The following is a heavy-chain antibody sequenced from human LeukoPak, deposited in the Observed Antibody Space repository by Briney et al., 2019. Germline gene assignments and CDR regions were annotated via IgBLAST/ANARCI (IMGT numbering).Heavy chain of an antibody. Sequence: PSETLSLTCTVSGASINSHYWSWIRQAPGKGLEWIGHSFYSGSTNYSPSLKSRVSISVDRPNKQFSLKLRSVSAADTAVYYCARGTGNWNYGVWGRGTLIIVSS. CDR1: GASINSHY. CDR2: SFYSGST. CDR3: ARGTGNWNYGV. J-gene: IGHJ4*02. V-gene: IGHV4-59*11. D-gene: IGHD1-7*01.